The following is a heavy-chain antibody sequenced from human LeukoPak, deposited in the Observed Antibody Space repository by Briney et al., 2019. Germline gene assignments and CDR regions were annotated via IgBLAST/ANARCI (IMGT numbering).Heavy chain of an antibody. CDR2: ISSSSSYI. CDR1: GFTFSSYS. Sequence: GGSLGLSCAASGFTFSSYSMNWVRQAPGKGLEWVSSISSSSSYIYYADSVKGRFTISRDNAKNSLYLQMNSLRAEDTAVYYCARDLYYYDSSGFPSGFDPWGQGTLVTVSS. V-gene: IGHV3-21*01. J-gene: IGHJ5*02. D-gene: IGHD3-22*01. CDR3: ARDLYYYDSSGFPSGFDP.